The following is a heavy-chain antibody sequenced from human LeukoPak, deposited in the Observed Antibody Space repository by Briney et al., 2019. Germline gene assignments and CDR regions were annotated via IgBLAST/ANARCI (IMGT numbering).Heavy chain of an antibody. Sequence: GGSLRLSCAASGFTFSSYWMSWVRQAPGKGLEWVANIKQDGSEKYYVDSVKGRFTISRDNAKNSLYPQMNSLRAEDTAVYYCARGTYYYDSSGYYDFDYWGQGTLVTVSS. CDR3: ARGTYYYDSSGYYDFDY. CDR2: IKQDGSEK. V-gene: IGHV3-7*01. D-gene: IGHD3-22*01. CDR1: GFTFSSYW. J-gene: IGHJ4*02.